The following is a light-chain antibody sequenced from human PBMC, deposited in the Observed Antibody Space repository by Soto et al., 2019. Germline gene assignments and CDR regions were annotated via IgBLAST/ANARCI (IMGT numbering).Light chain of an antibody. CDR2: DVS. V-gene: IGLV2-11*01. J-gene: IGLJ2*01. Sequence: QSALTQPRSVSGSPGQSVTISCTGTSSDVAAYNYVSWYQQHPGKAPKLLICDVSRRPSGVPDRFSGSKSGNTASLTISGRQAEDEADYYCCSYAGSYTYVVFGGGTKVTVL. CDR1: SSDVAAYNY. CDR3: CSYAGSYTYVV.